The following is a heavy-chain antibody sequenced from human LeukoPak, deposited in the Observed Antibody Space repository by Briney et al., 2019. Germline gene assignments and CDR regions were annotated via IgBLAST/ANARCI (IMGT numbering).Heavy chain of an antibody. D-gene: IGHD3-3*01. V-gene: IGHV4-39*01. Sequence: SETLSLTCTVSGGSISSSSYYWGRIRQPPGKGLEWIGSIYCSASTYYNPSLKSRVTIFVDTPKNQFSLKLSSVTAADTAVYYCARQTRFLEWLPTKWYDPWGQGTLVTVSS. J-gene: IGHJ5*02. CDR2: IYCSAST. CDR3: ARQTRFLEWLPTKWYDP. CDR1: GGSISSSSYY.